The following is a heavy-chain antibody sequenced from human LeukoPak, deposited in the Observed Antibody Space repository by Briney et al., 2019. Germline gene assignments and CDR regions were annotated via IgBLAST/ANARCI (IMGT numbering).Heavy chain of an antibody. CDR1: GDSVSSNSAA. CDR3: ARDPGIAAAGTGYYYYYYGMDV. Sequence: SQTLSLTCAISGDSVSSNSAAWNCIRQSPSRGLEWLGRTHYRTKWYNDYAVSVKSRITINPDTSKSQFSLQLNSVTPEDTAVYYCARDPGIAAAGTGYYYYYYGMDVWGQGTTVTVSS. CDR2: THYRTKWYN. D-gene: IGHD6-13*01. J-gene: IGHJ6*02. V-gene: IGHV6-1*01.